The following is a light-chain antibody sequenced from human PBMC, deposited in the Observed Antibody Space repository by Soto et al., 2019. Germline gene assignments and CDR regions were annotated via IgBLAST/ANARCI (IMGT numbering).Light chain of an antibody. Sequence: EIVLTQSPATLSLSPGERATLSCRASQSVSNFLAWYQQKPGQAPRLLIYDASTRATGIPARFSGSGSETDFALTTSSLVPEDCAVYYCQQRRTWPPLTFGGGTKVEIK. CDR3: QQRRTWPPLT. V-gene: IGKV3-11*01. CDR1: QSVSNF. J-gene: IGKJ4*01. CDR2: DAS.